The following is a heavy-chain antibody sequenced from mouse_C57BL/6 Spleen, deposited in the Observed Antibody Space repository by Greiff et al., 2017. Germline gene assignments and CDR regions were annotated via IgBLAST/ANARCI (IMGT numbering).Heavy chain of an antibody. Sequence: QVQLQQSGPELVKPGASVKISCKASGYAFSSAWMNWVKQRPGKGLEWIGRIYPGDGDTNYNGKFKGKATLTADKSSSTAYMQLSSLTSEDSAVYFCARSRAGAMDYWGQGTSVTVSS. CDR1: GYAFSSAW. CDR2: IYPGDGDT. J-gene: IGHJ4*01. V-gene: IGHV1-82*01. D-gene: IGHD4-1*01. CDR3: ARSRAGAMDY.